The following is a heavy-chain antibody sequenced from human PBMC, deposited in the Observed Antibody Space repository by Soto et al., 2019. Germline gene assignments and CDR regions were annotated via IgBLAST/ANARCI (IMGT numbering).Heavy chain of an antibody. CDR3: ARLHCNSPNCVPLDP. J-gene: IGHJ5*02. D-gene: IGHD2-2*01. V-gene: IGHV4-39*01. Sequence: LETQSLTCIVSGGSISTVSYHCGWNQQPPGKGLEWIGSIYYSGSAYYSPSLKSRVTMSVDTSKNQLSLELRSVTAADTAVYYCARLHCNSPNCVPLDPWGQGTLVTVSS. CDR2: IYYSGSA. CDR1: GGSISTVSYH.